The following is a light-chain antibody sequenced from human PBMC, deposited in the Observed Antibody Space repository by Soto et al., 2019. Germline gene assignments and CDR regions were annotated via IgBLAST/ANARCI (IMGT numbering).Light chain of an antibody. V-gene: IGKV3-11*01. Sequence: EIVLTQSTATLSLSPGERATLSCRASQSVSSYLAWYQQKPGQAPRLLIYDASNRATGIPARFSGSGSGTDFTLTISSLEPEDFAVYFCQQRSNWPLLTFGGGTRVEI. J-gene: IGKJ4*01. CDR1: QSVSSY. CDR3: QQRSNWPLLT. CDR2: DAS.